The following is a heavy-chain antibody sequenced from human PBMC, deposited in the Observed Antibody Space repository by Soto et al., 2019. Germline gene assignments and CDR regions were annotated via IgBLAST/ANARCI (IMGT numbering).Heavy chain of an antibody. D-gene: IGHD3-22*01. CDR2: ISSSSSYI. Sequence: PGGSLRLSCAASGFTFSSYSMNWVRQAPGKGLEWVSSISSSSSYIYYADSVKGRFTISRDNAKNSLYLQMNSLRAEDTAVYYCARDLDDSSGXHYDKWFDPWGQGTLVTVSS. V-gene: IGHV3-21*01. J-gene: IGHJ5*02. CDR3: ARDLDDSSGXHYDKWFDP. CDR1: GFTFSSYS.